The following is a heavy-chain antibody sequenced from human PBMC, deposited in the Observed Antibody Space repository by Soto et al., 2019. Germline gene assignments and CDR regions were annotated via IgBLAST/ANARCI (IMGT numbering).Heavy chain of an antibody. V-gene: IGHV3-23*01. Sequence: GGSLRLSCAASGFTISNDLMHWVRQAPGKGLEWVSAISGSGGSTYYADSVKGRFTISRDNSKNTLYLQMNSLRAEDTAVYYCAKDRKKDSSGYYLGGVFDYWGQGTLVTVSS. J-gene: IGHJ4*02. D-gene: IGHD3-22*01. CDR2: ISGSGGST. CDR3: AKDRKKDSSGYYLGGVFDY. CDR1: GFTISNDL.